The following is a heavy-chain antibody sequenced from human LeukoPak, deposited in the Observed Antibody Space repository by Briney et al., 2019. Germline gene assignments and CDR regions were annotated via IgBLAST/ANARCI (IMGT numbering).Heavy chain of an antibody. J-gene: IGHJ4*02. D-gene: IGHD3-22*01. CDR2: IVVGSGNT. CDR1: GFTFTSSA. V-gene: IGHV1-58*01. Sequence: ASVKVSCKASGFTFTSSAAQWVRQARGQRLEWIGWIVVGSGNTNYAQKFQERVTITRDMSTSTAYMELSSLRSEDTAVYYCAADPYYYDSSGYYDYWGQGTLVTVSS. CDR3: AADPYYYDSSGYYDY.